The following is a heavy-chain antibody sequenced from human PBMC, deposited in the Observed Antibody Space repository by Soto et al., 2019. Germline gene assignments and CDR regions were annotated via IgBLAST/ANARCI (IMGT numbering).Heavy chain of an antibody. CDR1: GGTFSRHA. J-gene: IGHJ4*02. Sequence: QVQLVQSGAEVRKPRSSVKVSCKASGGTFSRHAISWVRQAPGQGLEWMGGIIPIFGTANHAQKFQGRVTIIADESTSTVYMELSSVRSEDTAMYYCARGWGYDSNDYYYAYWGQGTLVIVSS. D-gene: IGHD3-22*01. CDR2: IIPIFGTA. CDR3: ARGWGYDSNDYYYAY. V-gene: IGHV1-69*01.